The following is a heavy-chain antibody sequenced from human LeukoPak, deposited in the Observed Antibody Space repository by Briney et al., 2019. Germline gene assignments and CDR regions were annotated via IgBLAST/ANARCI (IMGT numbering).Heavy chain of an antibody. D-gene: IGHD3-16*01. CDR1: GYTCTSYY. J-gene: IGHJ3*02. V-gene: IGHV1-46*01. CDR3: ARFSSGGKPTDI. Sequence: ASVKVSCKASGYTCTSYYIHWVRQAPGQGFEWMGIINPIGGTTDYAQKFQGRVTMTRDTSTSTVYMELSSLRSEDTAVYYCARFSSGGKPTDIWGQGTMVTVSS. CDR2: INPIGGTT.